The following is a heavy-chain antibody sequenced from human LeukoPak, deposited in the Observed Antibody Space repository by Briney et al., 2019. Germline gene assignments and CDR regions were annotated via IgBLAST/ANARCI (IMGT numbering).Heavy chain of an antibody. CDR1: GFTFSSYS. V-gene: IGHV3-21*01. CDR3: VRVGYDILTDYGMDV. D-gene: IGHD3-9*01. CDR2: ISSSSSYI. Sequence: GGSLRLSCAASGFTFSSYSMNWVRQAPGKGLEWVSSISSSSSYIYYADSVKGRFTISRDNAKNSLYLQMNSLRAEDTAVYYCVRVGYDILTDYGMDVWGQGTTVTVSS. J-gene: IGHJ6*02.